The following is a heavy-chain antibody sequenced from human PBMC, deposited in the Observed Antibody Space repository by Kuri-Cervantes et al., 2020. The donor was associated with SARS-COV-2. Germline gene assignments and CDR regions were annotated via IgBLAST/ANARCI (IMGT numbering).Heavy chain of an antibody. CDR1: GGSISSSSHY. CDR2: IYYSGST. Sequence: GSLRLSCTVSGGSISSSSHYWGWIRQPPGKGLEWIGSIYYSGSTYYNPSLKSRVTISVDTSKNQFSLQLTSVTAADTAVYYCARTAYQLSAYYYYYYMDVWGKGTTVTVSS. CDR3: ARTAYQLSAYYYYYYMDV. J-gene: IGHJ6*03. V-gene: IGHV4-39*01. D-gene: IGHD2-2*01.